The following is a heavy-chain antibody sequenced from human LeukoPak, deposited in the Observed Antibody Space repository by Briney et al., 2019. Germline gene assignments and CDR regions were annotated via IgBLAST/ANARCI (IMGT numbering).Heavy chain of an antibody. V-gene: IGHV3-23*01. CDR1: GFTFNNYA. CDR2: ISGRGGST. J-gene: IGHJ4*02. Sequence: GGSLRLSCAASGFTFNNYAMSWVRQAPGKGLEWVSAISGRGGSTYYADSVKGRFTISRDNAKNSLYLQMNSLRAEDTAVYYCAINRRAVAGTGFDYWGQGTLVTVSS. CDR3: AINRRAVAGTGFDY. D-gene: IGHD6-19*01.